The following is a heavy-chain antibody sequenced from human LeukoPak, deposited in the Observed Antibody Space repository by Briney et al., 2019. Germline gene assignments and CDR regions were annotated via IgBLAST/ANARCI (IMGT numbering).Heavy chain of an antibody. V-gene: IGHV4-39*01. CDR2: MYYSGNT. CDR1: GGSISSSSYY. CDR3: ARRSMAGAGSFDY. J-gene: IGHJ4*02. D-gene: IGHD6-13*01. Sequence: PSETLSLTCTVSGGSISSSSYYWGWIRQPPGKGLEWIGSMYYSGNTYYNPSLKSRVTISVDTSKNQSSLKVSSVTAADTAVYYCARRSMAGAGSFDYWGQGTPVTVSS.